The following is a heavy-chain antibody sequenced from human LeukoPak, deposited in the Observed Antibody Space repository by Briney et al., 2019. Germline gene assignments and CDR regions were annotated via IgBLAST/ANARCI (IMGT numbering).Heavy chain of an antibody. CDR2: FDSEDGER. CDR3: AKDGGNYYDSRHDY. CDR1: GYTLIELS. J-gene: IGHJ4*02. V-gene: IGHV1-24*01. D-gene: IGHD3-22*01. Sequence: ASVKVSCKVSGYTLIELSMHWVRQAPGKGLEWMGGFDSEDGERIYAQKFQGRVTMTEDISTDTAYMELSSLRSEDTAVYYCAKDGGNYYDSRHDYWGQGTLVTVSS.